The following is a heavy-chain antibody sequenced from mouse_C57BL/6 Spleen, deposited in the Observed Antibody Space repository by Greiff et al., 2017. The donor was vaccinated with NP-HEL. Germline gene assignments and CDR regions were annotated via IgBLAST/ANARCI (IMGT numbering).Heavy chain of an antibody. CDR2: IYPGNSDT. Sequence: EVQLVESGTVLARPGASVKMSCKTSGYTFTSYWMHWVKQRPGQGLEWIGAIYPGNSDTSYNQKFKGKAKLTAVTSASTAYMELSSLTNEDSAVYYCTSYYGSSYYAMDYWGQGTSVTVSS. CDR1: GYTFTSYW. D-gene: IGHD1-1*01. V-gene: IGHV1-5*01. CDR3: TSYYGSSYYAMDY. J-gene: IGHJ4*01.